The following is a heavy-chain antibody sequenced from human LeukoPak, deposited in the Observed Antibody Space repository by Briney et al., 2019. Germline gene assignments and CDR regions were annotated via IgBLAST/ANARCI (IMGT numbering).Heavy chain of an antibody. V-gene: IGHV3-74*01. CDR2: ISGDGSTT. CDR1: GFTFSSYW. Sequence: GGSLRLSCAASGFTFSSYWMHWVRQAPGMGLVWVSRISGDGSTTSYADSVKGRFTISRDNAKNTLYLQMNSLRAEDTAVYYCARLDFLTGNYYYFNFWGQGTLVTVSS. D-gene: IGHD3-9*01. J-gene: IGHJ4*02. CDR3: ARLDFLTGNYYYFNF.